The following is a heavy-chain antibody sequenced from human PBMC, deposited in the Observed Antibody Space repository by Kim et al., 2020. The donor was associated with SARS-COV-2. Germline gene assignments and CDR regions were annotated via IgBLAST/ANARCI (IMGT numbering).Heavy chain of an antibody. Sequence: ADSVKGRFTISRDNSKNTLYLQMNSLRAEDTAVYYCAPSPDYYDSSGYGYWGQGTLVTVSS. CDR3: APSPDYYDSSGYGY. V-gene: IGHV3-23*01. J-gene: IGHJ4*02. D-gene: IGHD3-22*01.